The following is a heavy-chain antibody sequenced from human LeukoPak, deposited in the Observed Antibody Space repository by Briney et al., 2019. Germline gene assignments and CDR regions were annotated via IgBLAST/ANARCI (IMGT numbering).Heavy chain of an antibody. J-gene: IGHJ3*02. CDR2: ISYDGSNK. V-gene: IGHV3-30*04. D-gene: IGHD6-19*01. CDR1: GFTFSSYA. CDR3: ARGRQWLDAFDI. Sequence: GGSLRLSCAASGFTFSSYAMHWVRQAPGKGLEWVAVISYDGSNKYYADSVKGRFTISRDNSKNSLYLQMNSLRAEDTAVYYCARGRQWLDAFDIWGQGTMVTVSS.